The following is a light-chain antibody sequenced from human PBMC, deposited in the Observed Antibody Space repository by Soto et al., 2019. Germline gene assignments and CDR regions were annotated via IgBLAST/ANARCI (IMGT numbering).Light chain of an antibody. CDR1: SSDVGAYSH. CDR3: SAYTTSRSYI. J-gene: IGLJ1*01. V-gene: IGLV2-14*01. Sequence: QSALTQPASVSGSPGQAITISCTGTSSDVGAYSHVSWHQQYPGKAPKLMIYDVSDRPSGVSYRFSGSKSGNTASLTISGLQAEDEADYYCSAYTTSRSYIFGSGTKVTVL. CDR2: DVS.